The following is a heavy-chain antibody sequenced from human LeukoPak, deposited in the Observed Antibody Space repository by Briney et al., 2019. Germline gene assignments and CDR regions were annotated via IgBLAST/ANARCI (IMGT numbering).Heavy chain of an antibody. CDR2: IYYSGST. D-gene: IGHD1-26*01. J-gene: IGHJ3*02. CDR3: ARVMVGSYYGDAFDI. Sequence: PSVTLSLTCTVSGGSISSGDYYWSWIRQPPGKGLEWIGYIYYSGSTYYNPSLKSRVTISVDTSKDQFSLKLSSVTAADTAVYYCARVMVGSYYGDAFDIWGQGTMVTVSS. CDR1: GGSISSGDYY. V-gene: IGHV4-30-4*08.